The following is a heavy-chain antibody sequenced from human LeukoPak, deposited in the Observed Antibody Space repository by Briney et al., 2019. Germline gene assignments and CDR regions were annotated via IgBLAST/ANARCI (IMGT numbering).Heavy chain of an antibody. Sequence: PSETLSLTCTVSGGSISSGGYYWSWIRQPPGKGLEWIGYIYHSGSTYYNPSLKSRVTISVDRSKNQFSLKLSSVAAADTAVYYCARDQPGIAAGEGFDPWGQGTLVTVSS. CDR1: GGSISSGGYY. CDR3: ARDQPGIAAGEGFDP. V-gene: IGHV4-30-2*01. D-gene: IGHD6-13*01. J-gene: IGHJ5*02. CDR2: IYHSGST.